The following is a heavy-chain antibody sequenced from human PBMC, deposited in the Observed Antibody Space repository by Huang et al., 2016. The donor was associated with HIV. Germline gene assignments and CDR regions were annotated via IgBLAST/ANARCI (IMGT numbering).Heavy chain of an antibody. CDR1: GFTFSAFS. J-gene: IGHJ4*02. CDR2: IRIDNGIP. D-gene: IGHD3-9*01. Sequence: EVQLVESGGRLVRPGGSLRLACAASGFTFSAFSMNWIRQAPWNGLELISYIRIDNGIPYYAESGKGRFTISRDTAKNALYLQMNSLRADDTALYFCARGKYDVLTGWDDTYYFDHWGQGTLVTVSS. V-gene: IGHV3-48*01. CDR3: ARGKYDVLTGWDDTYYFDH.